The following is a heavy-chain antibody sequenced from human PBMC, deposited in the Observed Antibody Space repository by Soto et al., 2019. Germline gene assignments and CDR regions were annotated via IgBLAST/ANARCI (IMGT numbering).Heavy chain of an antibody. Sequence: QVQLVQSGAEVKKPGASVKVSCKASGYTFTSYYMHWVRQAPGQGLEWMGIINPSGGSTSYAQKFQGRVTMTRDTSTSTVYMELSSLRSEDTAVYDCARDRRATTDYYYGMDVGGQGTTVTVAS. CDR1: GYTFTSYY. CDR3: ARDRRATTDYYYGMDV. J-gene: IGHJ6*02. V-gene: IGHV1-46*01. D-gene: IGHD4-17*01. CDR2: INPSGGST.